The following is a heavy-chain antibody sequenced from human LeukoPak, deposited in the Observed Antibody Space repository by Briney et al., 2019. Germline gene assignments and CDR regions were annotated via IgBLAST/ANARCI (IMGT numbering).Heavy chain of an antibody. CDR3: ARDFLTYRAFDI. V-gene: IGHV4-4*07. CDR2: IYTSGST. Sequence: SETLSLTCTVSGGSISSYYWSWIRQPAGKGLEWIGRIYTSGSTNYNPSLKSRVTMSVDTSKNQFPLKLSSVTAADTAVYYCARDFLTYRAFDIWGQGTMVTVSS. D-gene: IGHD5-18*01. J-gene: IGHJ3*02. CDR1: GGSISSYY.